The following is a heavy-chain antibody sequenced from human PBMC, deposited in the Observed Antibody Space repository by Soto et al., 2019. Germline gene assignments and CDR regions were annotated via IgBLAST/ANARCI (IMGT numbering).Heavy chain of an antibody. D-gene: IGHD3-3*01. V-gene: IGHV5-51*03. J-gene: IGHJ5*02. CDR1: GDSFSNYW. CDR3: AGHQNDFWSVYFRRGCFDT. CDR2: IYPGDSDT. Sequence: PGESLTISCKGSGDSFSNYWIAWVRQMPGKGLEWMGIIYPGDSDTRYSPSFQGQVTISADTSINTVYLQWSRLKASDTAMYYCAGHQNDFWSVYFRRGCFDTWGQGTMVTFSX.